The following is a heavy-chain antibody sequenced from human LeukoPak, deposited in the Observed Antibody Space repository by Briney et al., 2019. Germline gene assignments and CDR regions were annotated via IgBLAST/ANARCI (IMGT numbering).Heavy chain of an antibody. Sequence: GGSLRLSCAASGFTVRSSYMSWVRQAPGKGLEWVSILYYCGHTYYGASVKSRFTISRDNSKNTVYLQMNSLRAEATAVYYRARGSGWNGLSWYFELWGRGTLVTVSS. J-gene: IGHJ2*01. V-gene: IGHV3-53*01. CDR1: GFTVRSSY. CDR3: ARGSGWNGLSWYFEL. CDR2: LYYCGHT. D-gene: IGHD1-1*01.